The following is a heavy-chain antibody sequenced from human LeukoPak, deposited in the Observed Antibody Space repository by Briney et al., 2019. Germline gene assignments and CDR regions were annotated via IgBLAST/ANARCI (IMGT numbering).Heavy chain of an antibody. D-gene: IGHD2-2*01. CDR3: ARVPVVPAANDYYYYYGMDV. J-gene: IGHJ6*02. Sequence: SETLSLTCTVSGGSISSYYWSWIRQPPGKGLEWIGYIYYSGSTNYNPSLKSRVTISVDTSKNQSSLKLSSVTAADTAVYYCARVPVVPAANDYYYYYGMDVWGQGTTVTVSS. CDR1: GGSISSYY. V-gene: IGHV4-59*01. CDR2: IYYSGST.